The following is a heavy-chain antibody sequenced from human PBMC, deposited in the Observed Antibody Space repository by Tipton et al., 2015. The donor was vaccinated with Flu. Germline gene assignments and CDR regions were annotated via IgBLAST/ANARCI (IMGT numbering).Heavy chain of an antibody. Sequence: TLSLTCTVSGDSISSDYYWGWILQFPGKRLEWIGTVPRSGNTVFNPSRTSRVTISVDTSKTQFSLRLTSVTAADTAIYYCARRDYSNYVSEPKNWFDPWGQGTLVTVSS. CDR1: GDSISSDYY. CDR2: VPRSGNT. J-gene: IGHJ5*02. V-gene: IGHV4-38-2*02. D-gene: IGHD4-11*01. CDR3: ARRDYSNYVSEPKNWFDP.